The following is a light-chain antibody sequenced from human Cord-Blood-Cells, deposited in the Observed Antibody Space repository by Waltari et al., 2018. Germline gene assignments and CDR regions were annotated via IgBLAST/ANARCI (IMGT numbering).Light chain of an antibody. J-gene: IGKJ2*01. CDR2: WAA. Sequence: DIVMTQSPDSLAVSLGERATINCKSSQRVLYSSNNKNYLAWYQQKPGQPPKLLIYWAATRASGVPDRFSGSGSGTDFTLTISSLQAEDVAVYYCQQYYSTPYTFGQGTKLEIK. CDR1: QRVLYSSNNKNY. CDR3: QQYYSTPYT. V-gene: IGKV4-1*01.